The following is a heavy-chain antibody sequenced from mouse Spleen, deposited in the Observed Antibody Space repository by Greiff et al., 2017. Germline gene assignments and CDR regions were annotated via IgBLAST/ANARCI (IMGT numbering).Heavy chain of an antibody. CDR1: GYTFTDYY. D-gene: IGHD4-1*01. Sequence: EVQLQQSGPELVKPGASVKISCKASGYTFTDYYMNWVKQSHGKSLEWIGDINPNNGGTSYNQKFKGKATLTVDKSSSTAYMELRSLTSEDSAVYYCASWDVGYWGQGTTLTVSS. CDR3: ASWDVGY. J-gene: IGHJ2*01. CDR2: INPNNGGT. V-gene: IGHV1-26*01.